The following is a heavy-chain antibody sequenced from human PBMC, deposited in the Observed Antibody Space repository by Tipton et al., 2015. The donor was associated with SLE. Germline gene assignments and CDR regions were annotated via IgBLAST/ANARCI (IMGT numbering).Heavy chain of an antibody. CDR1: GFTFSSYS. D-gene: IGHD3-16*01. V-gene: IGHV3-21*01. CDR2: ISSSSSYI. J-gene: IGHJ4*02. Sequence: SLRLSCAVSGFTFSSYSMNWVRQAPGKGLEWVSSISSSSSYIYYADSVKGRFTISRDNAKNSLYLQMNSLRAEDTAVYYCARVTGGTRLWDFDYWGQGTLVTVSS. CDR3: ARVTGGTRLWDFDY.